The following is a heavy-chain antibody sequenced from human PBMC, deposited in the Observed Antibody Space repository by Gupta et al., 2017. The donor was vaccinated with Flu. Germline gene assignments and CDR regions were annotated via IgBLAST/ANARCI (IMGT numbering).Heavy chain of an antibody. CDR2: ISGSGGST. Sequence: EVQLLESGGGLVQPGGSLRLSCAASGFTFSSYAMSWVRQAPGKGLEWVSAISGSGGSTYYADSVKGRFTISRDNSKNTLYLQMNSLRAEDTAVYYCAKCASDIVVGVAATGPYGYWGQGTLVTVSS. D-gene: IGHD2-15*01. V-gene: IGHV3-23*01. CDR1: GFTFSSYA. J-gene: IGHJ4*02. CDR3: AKCASDIVVGVAATGPYGY.